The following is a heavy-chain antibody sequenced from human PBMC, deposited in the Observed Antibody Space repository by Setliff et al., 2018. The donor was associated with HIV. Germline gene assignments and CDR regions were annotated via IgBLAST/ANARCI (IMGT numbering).Heavy chain of an antibody. D-gene: IGHD1-26*01. CDR3: AGGPGTTSIDY. V-gene: IGHV4-39*07. J-gene: IGHJ4*02. CDR1: GDSISSGAYY. Sequence: PSETLSLTCTVSGDSISSGAYYRSWIRQPPGKGLGWIGEINHSGSTNYNMSLWSRVTISLDASRNQFSIELISVTAADTAVYYCAGGPGTTSIDYWAQGTLVTVSS. CDR2: INHSGST.